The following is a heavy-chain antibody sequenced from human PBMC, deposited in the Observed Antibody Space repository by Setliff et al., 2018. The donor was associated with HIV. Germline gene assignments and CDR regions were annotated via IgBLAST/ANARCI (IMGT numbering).Heavy chain of an antibody. D-gene: IGHD3-3*01. Sequence: PSETLSLTCTVSGASMRDYYWTWIRQSPGKGLEWIGHIFHTGSATYNPSRRSRLTMSIDTSSGQFSLRLTSVTAADAAVYYCARQVSIPGVAVTPLDYWGQGSLVTVSS. CDR2: IFHTGSA. J-gene: IGHJ4*02. CDR3: ARQVSIPGVAVTPLDY. V-gene: IGHV4-59*08. CDR1: GASMRDYY.